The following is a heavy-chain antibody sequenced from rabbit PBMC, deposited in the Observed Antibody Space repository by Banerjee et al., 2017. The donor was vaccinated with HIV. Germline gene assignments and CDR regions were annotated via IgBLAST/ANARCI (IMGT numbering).Heavy chain of an antibody. Sequence: QQQLEESGGGLVKPGGTLTLTCKASGIDFSSYYYMCWVRQAPGKGLEWIGYINVGSGSAYYASWAKGRFTISKTSSTTVTLQMTNLTGADTATYFCASSVGYAYASFGLWGPGTLVTVS. D-gene: IGHD6-1*01. CDR2: INVGSGSA. CDR3: ASSVGYAYASFGL. J-gene: IGHJ4*01. V-gene: IGHV1S45*01. CDR1: GIDFSSYYY.